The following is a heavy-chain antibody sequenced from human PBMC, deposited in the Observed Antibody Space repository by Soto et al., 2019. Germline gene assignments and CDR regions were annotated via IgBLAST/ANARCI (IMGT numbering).Heavy chain of an antibody. D-gene: IGHD3-22*01. CDR1: GFTFSSYA. CDR2: VSRSGDAT. J-gene: IGHJ4*02. Sequence: EVQLLESGGGLVQPGGSLRLSCAASGFTFSSYAMNWVRQAPGKGLEWVSTVSRSGDATHYADSVRGRFTISRDNSKNNLYLQMNGLRAEDTAVYYCANDDSTGYDPALDYWGQGSLVTVSS. CDR3: ANDDSTGYDPALDY. V-gene: IGHV3-23*01.